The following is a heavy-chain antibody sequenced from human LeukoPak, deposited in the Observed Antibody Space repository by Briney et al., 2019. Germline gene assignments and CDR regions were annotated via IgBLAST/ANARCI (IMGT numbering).Heavy chain of an antibody. J-gene: IGHJ3*02. CDR1: GFTFDDYA. D-gene: IGHD6-13*01. Sequence: GGSLRLSCAASGFTFDDYAMHWVRQAPGKGLEWVSGISWNSGSIGYADSVKGRFTISRDNAKNSLYLQMNSLRAEDMALYYCAKDFFQIAAGVSAYFDIWGQGTMVTVSS. CDR2: ISWNSGSI. CDR3: AKDFFQIAAGVSAYFDI. V-gene: IGHV3-9*03.